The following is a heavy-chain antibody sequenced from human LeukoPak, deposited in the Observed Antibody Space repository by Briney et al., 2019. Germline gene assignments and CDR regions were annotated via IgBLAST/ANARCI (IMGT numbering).Heavy chain of an antibody. V-gene: IGHV5-51*01. CDR2: IDPSDSNT. CDR3: ARQTAMGRSGDY. Sequence: GESLKISCKASGYSFTSYWIGWVRQMPGKGLEWMGIIDPSDSNTRYTPSFQGQVTISADKSLTTAYLQWNSLKASDTAMYYCARQTAMGRSGDYWGQGTLVIVSS. CDR1: GYSFTSYW. D-gene: IGHD5-18*01. J-gene: IGHJ4*01.